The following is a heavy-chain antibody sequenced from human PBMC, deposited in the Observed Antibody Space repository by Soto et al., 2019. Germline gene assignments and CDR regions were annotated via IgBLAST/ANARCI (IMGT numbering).Heavy chain of an antibody. CDR3: AADYDPYTPLDFDY. Sequence: XSVKVCCKASAGTFSSYAISWVRQAPGQGLEWMGGIIPIFGTANYAQKFQGRVTITADESTSTAYMELSSLRSEDTAVYYCAADYDPYTPLDFDYWGQGTLVTGSS. CDR1: AGTFSSYA. V-gene: IGHV1-69*13. D-gene: IGHD3-16*01. CDR2: IIPIFGTA. J-gene: IGHJ4*02.